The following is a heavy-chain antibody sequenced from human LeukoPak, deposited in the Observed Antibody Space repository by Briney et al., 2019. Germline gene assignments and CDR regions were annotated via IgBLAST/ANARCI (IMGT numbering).Heavy chain of an antibody. J-gene: IGHJ4*02. CDR3: ARDYSDGGVVTITPFDY. CDR2: IKQDGSER. V-gene: IGHV3-7*01. D-gene: IGHD4-23*01. CDR1: GFTFSSYW. Sequence: PGGSLRLSCAASGFTFSSYWMSWVRQAPGKGLEWVANIKQDGSERYYVDSVKGRFTISRDNAKNSLYLQMNSLRAEDTAVYYCARDYSDGGVVTITPFDYWGQGTLVTVSS.